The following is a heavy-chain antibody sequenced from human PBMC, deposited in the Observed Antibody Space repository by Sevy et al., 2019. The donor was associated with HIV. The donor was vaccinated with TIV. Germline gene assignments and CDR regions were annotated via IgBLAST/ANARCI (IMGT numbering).Heavy chain of an antibody. CDR1: GFTFNTYA. V-gene: IGHV3-30-3*01. D-gene: IGHD6-13*01. CDR3: ARDKSSWYYFDS. CDR2: ISYDGTNK. J-gene: IGHJ4*02. Sequence: GGSLRLSCAASGFTFNTYAMHWVRQAPGKGLEWVAFISYDGTNKYYSDSVKGRFTISRDYANNTLYLQMNSLRTEDTAVFYCARDKSSWYYFDSWGQGTLVTVSS.